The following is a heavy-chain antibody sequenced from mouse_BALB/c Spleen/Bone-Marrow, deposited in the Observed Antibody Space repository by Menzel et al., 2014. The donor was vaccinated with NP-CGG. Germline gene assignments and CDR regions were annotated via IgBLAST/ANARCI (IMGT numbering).Heavy chain of an antibody. J-gene: IGHJ3*01. D-gene: IGHD2-2*01. V-gene: IGHV6-6*02. CDR1: GFTFSNYW. CDR2: IRLKSNNYAT. Sequence: EVMLVESGGGLVQPGGSMKLSCVASGFTFSNYWMNWVRQSPEKGLEWVAEIRLKSNNYATHYAESVKGRFTISRDDSKSSVYLQMNNLRAEDTGIYYCTREGLGRGFAYWGQGTLVTVSA. CDR3: TREGLGRGFAY.